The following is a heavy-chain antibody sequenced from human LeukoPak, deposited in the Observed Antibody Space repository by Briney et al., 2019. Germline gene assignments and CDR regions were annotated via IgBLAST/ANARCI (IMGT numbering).Heavy chain of an antibody. V-gene: IGHV3-23*01. CDR1: GFTFSSFA. Sequence: GGSLRLSCAASGFTFSSFAMTWVRQVPGKGLEWVSTIRALTTTTTYVDSVKGRFTISRDNSKNTLYLQMNSLRAEDTAIYYCAKGGWSSYFGYWGQGALVTVSS. CDR3: AKGGWSSYFGY. CDR2: IRALTTTT. J-gene: IGHJ4*02. D-gene: IGHD6-6*01.